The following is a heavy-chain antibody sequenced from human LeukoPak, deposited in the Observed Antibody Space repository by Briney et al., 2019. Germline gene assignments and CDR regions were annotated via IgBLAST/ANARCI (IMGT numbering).Heavy chain of an antibody. Sequence: GGSLRLSCTASGFTFDDYAMSWVRQAPGKGLEWVGFIRSKGYGGTPGYAASVRGRFTVSRDDSKGIAYLQMRSLKTEDTAVYYCARAGKREIFVVPAAHDYWGQGTLVTVSS. D-gene: IGHD2-2*01. CDR1: GFTFDDYA. V-gene: IGHV3-49*04. J-gene: IGHJ4*02. CDR3: ARAGKREIFVVPAAHDY. CDR2: IRSKGYGGTP.